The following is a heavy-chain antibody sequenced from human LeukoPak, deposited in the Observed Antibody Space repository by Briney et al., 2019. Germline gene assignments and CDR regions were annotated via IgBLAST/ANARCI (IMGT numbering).Heavy chain of an antibody. V-gene: IGHV1-46*01. D-gene: IGHD2-2*01. CDR2: INPSAGST. CDR3: ARDACSSTICSAGGNWFDP. J-gene: IGHJ5*02. CDR1: GYTFTSYY. Sequence: ASVKVSCMASGYTFTSYYMLWVRQAPGLGLEWMGIINPSAGSTNYAQKFQGRVTMTRDTSTSTVYMELSSLRSEDTAVYYCARDACSSTICSAGGNWFDPWGQGTWSPSPQ.